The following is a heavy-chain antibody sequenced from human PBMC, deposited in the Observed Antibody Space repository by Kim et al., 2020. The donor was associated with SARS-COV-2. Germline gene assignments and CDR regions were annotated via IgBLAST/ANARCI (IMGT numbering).Heavy chain of an antibody. CDR1: GFAFSSYT. CDR2: ISKSSRDI. CDR3: ARVVYTSSDFDN. V-gene: IGHV3-21*01. D-gene: IGHD6-6*01. J-gene: IGHJ4*02. Sequence: GGSLRLSCAASGFAFSSYTMNWVRQAPGKGLEWVAAISKSSRDIYYADSMKGRFTISRDNGKNSLYLEMKSLSAEATAMYYCARVVYTSSDFDNWGQGT.